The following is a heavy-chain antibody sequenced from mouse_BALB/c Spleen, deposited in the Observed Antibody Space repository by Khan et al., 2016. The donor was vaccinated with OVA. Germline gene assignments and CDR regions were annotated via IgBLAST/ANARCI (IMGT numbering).Heavy chain of an antibody. CDR2: IWSGGST. V-gene: IGHV2-2*02. D-gene: IGHD2-4*01. Sequence: QMQLKQSGPGLVQPSQSLSITCTVSGFSLTTYGVHWVRQSPGKGLEWLGMIWSGGSTDYNAAFISRLSISKDNPKSQVFFKMDSLQANDTAIYYCARNYDYDEGLAYWGQGTLVTVSA. CDR3: ARNYDYDEGLAY. J-gene: IGHJ3*01. CDR1: GFSLTTYG.